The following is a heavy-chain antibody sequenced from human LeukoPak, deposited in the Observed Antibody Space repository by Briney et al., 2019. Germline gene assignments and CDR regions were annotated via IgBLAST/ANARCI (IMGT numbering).Heavy chain of an antibody. Sequence: GGSLRLSCAASGFTFDDYAMHWVRQAPGKGLEWVSLISWGGGSTYYADSVKGRFTISRDNSKNSLYLQMNSLRAEDTALYYCANGGAYCGGDCYSNDAFDIWGQGTMVTVSS. V-gene: IGHV3-43D*03. J-gene: IGHJ3*02. CDR1: GFTFDDYA. CDR2: ISWGGGST. D-gene: IGHD2-21*02. CDR3: ANGGAYCGGDCYSNDAFDI.